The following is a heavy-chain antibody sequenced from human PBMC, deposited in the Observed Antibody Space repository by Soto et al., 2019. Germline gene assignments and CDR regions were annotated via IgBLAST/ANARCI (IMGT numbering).Heavy chain of an antibody. V-gene: IGHV4-4*08. CDR3: ATWASAWGYFDY. CDR1: GGSISNYY. CDR2: VYPGGRT. J-gene: IGHJ4*02. Sequence: SGTLSLTCTVSGGSISNYYWTWLRQPPGKGLEWIGYVYPGGRTHYNPSFKSRLSISVDTSKNQFSLKLSSVTAADTAVYYCATWASAWGYFDYWGQGTLVTVSS. D-gene: IGHD6-19*01.